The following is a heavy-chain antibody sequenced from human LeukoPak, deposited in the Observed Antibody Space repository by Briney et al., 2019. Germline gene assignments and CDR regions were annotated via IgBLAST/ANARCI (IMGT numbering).Heavy chain of an antibody. D-gene: IGHD5-12*01. CDR1: GFTFSSYA. V-gene: IGHV3-30-3*01. CDR3: VRATEGFDY. Sequence: GGSLRLSCAASGFTFSSYAMHWVRQAPGKGLEWVAVISYDGSNKYYADSVKGRFTISRDSSKNTLYLQMNSLRAEDTAVYYCVRATEGFDYWGQGTLVTVSS. CDR2: ISYDGSNK. J-gene: IGHJ4*02.